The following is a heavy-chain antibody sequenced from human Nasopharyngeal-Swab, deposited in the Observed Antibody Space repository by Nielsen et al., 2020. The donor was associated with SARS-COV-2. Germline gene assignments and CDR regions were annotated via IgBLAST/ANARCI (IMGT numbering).Heavy chain of an antibody. CDR1: GYSISSGYY. J-gene: IGHJ6*03. CDR2: IYHSGST. D-gene: IGHD3-3*01. Sequence: SETLSLTCAVSGYSISSGYYWGCIRQPPGKGLEWIGSIYHSGSTYYNPSLKSRVTLSVDTSKNQFSLKLSSVTAADAAVYYCARVFGVVNPYYYYYYMDVWGKGTTVTVSS. CDR3: ARVFGVVNPYYYYYYMDV. V-gene: IGHV4-38-2*01.